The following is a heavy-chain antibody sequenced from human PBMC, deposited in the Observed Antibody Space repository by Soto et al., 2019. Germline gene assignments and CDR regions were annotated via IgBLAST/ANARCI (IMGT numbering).Heavy chain of an antibody. CDR2: ISAYNGNT. V-gene: IGHV1-18*01. D-gene: IGHD5-12*01. Sequence: ASVKVSCKASGYTFTSYGISWVRQAPGQGLEWMGWISAYNGNTNYAQKLQGRVTMTTDTSTSTAYMELRSLRSDDTAVYYCARDIWWLGNSDAFDIWGQGTMVTVSS. CDR1: GYTFTSYG. CDR3: ARDIWWLGNSDAFDI. J-gene: IGHJ3*02.